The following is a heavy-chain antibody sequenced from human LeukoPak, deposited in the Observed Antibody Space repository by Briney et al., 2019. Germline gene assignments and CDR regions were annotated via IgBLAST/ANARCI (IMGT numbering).Heavy chain of an antibody. CDR3: AGGRVTIFGVVIKYFQH. Sequence: SETLSLTCAVYGGSFSGYYWSWIRQPPGKGLEWIGEINHSGSTNYNPSLKSRVTISVDTSKNQFSLKLSSVTAADTAVYYCAGGRVTIFGVVIKYFQHWGQGTLVTVSS. J-gene: IGHJ1*01. CDR2: INHSGST. V-gene: IGHV4-34*01. CDR1: GGSFSGYY. D-gene: IGHD3-3*01.